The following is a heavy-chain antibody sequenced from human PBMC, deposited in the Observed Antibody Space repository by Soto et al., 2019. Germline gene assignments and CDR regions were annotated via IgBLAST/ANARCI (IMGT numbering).Heavy chain of an antibody. CDR1: GCTFSSCG. CDR2: ISYDGSNK. V-gene: IGHV3-30*18. CDR3: AKGWGPRLNDIVVVVAATENFDY. D-gene: IGHD2-15*01. Sequence: GCLRRSGTASGCTFSSCGMHWVRQAPGKGLEWVAVISYDGSNKYYADSVKVRFTISRDNSKNTLYLQMNSLRAEDTAVYYCAKGWGPRLNDIVVVVAATENFDYWGQGTLVTVYS. J-gene: IGHJ4*02.